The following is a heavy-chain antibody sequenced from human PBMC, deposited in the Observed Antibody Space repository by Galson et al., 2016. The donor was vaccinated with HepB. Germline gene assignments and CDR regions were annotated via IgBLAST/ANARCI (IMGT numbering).Heavy chain of an antibody. CDR3: ARDGSARQPTDIWSWFDV. CDR2: ISAYNGRT. CDR1: GYDFTAFG. D-gene: IGHD3/OR15-3a*01. Sequence: SVKVSCKASGYDFTAFGVTWVRHAPGQGLEWMGWISAYNGRTDLGQNFQGRVTMTTDTSTTTAYMELRSLRSDDTAVYYCARDGSARQPTDIWSWFDVGGQGTLVTVSS. V-gene: IGHV1-18*01. J-gene: IGHJ5*02.